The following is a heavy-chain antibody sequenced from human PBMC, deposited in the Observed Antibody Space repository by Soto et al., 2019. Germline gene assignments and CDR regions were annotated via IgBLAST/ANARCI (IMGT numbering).Heavy chain of an antibody. Sequence: SVXVSFKSSFDGYFTSVSFQCVLQTRGQGLEWLGWIAVGSSQTDYAPTFQGRVDITRDLSTRTVYMELSSLRSEDTAVYFCAEDEKAWKKFKHSESWGQGTRVTVSS. CDR1: FDGYFTSVS. CDR3: AEDEKAWKKFKHSES. D-gene: IGHD1-1*01. CDR2: IAVGSSQT. V-gene: IGHV1-58*01. J-gene: IGHJ4*02.